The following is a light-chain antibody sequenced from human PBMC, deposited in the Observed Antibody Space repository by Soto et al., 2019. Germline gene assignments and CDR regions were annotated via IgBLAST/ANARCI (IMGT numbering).Light chain of an antibody. Sequence: EIVLTQSPGTLSLSPGERATLSCRASQSVSSSYLAWYQQKTGQAPRLLIYGASSRATGIPDRFSGSGSGTDFTLTISRLEPEDFAVYYCQKYGSSSGTFGGGTKVEIK. J-gene: IGKJ4*01. CDR3: QKYGSSSGT. CDR2: GAS. V-gene: IGKV3-20*01. CDR1: QSVSSSY.